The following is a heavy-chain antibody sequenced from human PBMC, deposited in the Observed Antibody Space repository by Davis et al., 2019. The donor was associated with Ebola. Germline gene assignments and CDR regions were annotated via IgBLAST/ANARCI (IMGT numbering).Heavy chain of an antibody. V-gene: IGHV4-39*01. D-gene: IGHD5-24*01. CDR1: GGSISSSSYF. CDR3: VRHPDNDWFDP. CDR2: IYYSGST. J-gene: IGHJ5*02. Sequence: SETLSLTCTVSGGSISSSSYFWGWIRQPPGKGLEWIGYIYYSGSTYYNPSLKSRVTISIDTSENQFSLRLTSVTAADTAVYYCVRHPDNDWFDPWGQGTLVTVSS.